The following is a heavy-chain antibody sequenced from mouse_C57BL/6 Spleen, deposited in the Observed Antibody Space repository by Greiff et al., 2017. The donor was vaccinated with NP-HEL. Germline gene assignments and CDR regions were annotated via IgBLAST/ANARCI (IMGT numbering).Heavy chain of an antibody. CDR3: ARSRVYGNYVAMDV. J-gene: IGHJ4*01. V-gene: IGHV1-53*01. D-gene: IGHD2-1*01. CDR1: GYTFTSYW. CDR2: INPSNGGT. Sequence: QVQLQQSGTELVKPGASVKLSCKASGYTFTSYWMHWAKQRPGQGLEWIGNINPSNGGTNYNEKFKSKATLTVDKSSSTAYMQLSSLASEDSAVYDCARSRVYGNYVAMDVWGKGTSVTVSS.